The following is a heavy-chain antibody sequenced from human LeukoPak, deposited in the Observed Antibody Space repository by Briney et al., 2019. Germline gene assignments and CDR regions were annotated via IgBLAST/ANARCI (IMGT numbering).Heavy chain of an antibody. CDR1: GFAFSSYA. J-gene: IGHJ4*02. V-gene: IGHV3-23*01. D-gene: IGHD3-22*01. CDR2: ISGSGGST. CDR3: AKGGRGYDSSGYLDY. Sequence: GGSLRLSCAASGFAFSSYAMSWVRQAPGKGLEWVSAISGSGGSTYYADSVKGRFTISRDNSKNTLYLQMNSLRAEDTAVYYCAKGGRGYDSSGYLDYWGQGTLVTVSS.